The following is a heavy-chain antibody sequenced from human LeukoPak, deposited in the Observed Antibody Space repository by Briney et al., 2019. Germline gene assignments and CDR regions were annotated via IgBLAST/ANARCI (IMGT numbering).Heavy chain of an antibody. J-gene: IGHJ4*02. Sequence: SETLSLTCAVYGGSFSGYYWSWIRQPPGKGLEWIGEINHSGSTNYNPSLKSRVTISVDTSKNQFSLKLSSVTAADTAVYYCAGSYDFWSGYYYYWGQGTLVTVSS. CDR2: INHSGST. CDR3: AGSYDFWSGYYYY. V-gene: IGHV4-34*01. D-gene: IGHD3-3*01. CDR1: GGSFSGYY.